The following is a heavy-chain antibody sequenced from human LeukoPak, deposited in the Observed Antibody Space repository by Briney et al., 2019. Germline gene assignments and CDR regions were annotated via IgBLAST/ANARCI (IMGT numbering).Heavy chain of an antibody. V-gene: IGHV4-34*01. Sequence: SETLSLTCAVYGGSLIGYYWSWIRQPPGKGLEWIGEINHSGSTTYNPSLKSRVTISVDTSKNQLSLKLSSVTAADTAVDYCARGKVMITFGGANRRLVYFDYWGQGTLVTVSS. CDR2: INHSGST. CDR3: ARGKVMITFGGANRRLVYFDY. D-gene: IGHD3-16*01. J-gene: IGHJ4*02. CDR1: GGSLIGYY.